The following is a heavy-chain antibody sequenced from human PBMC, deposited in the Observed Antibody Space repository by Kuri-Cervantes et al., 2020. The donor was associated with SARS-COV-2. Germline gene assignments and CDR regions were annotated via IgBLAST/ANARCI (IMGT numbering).Heavy chain of an antibody. CDR1: GFTFSSYA. V-gene: IGHV3-23*01. Sequence: GGSLRLSCAPSGFTFSSYAMSWVRQAPGKGLEWVSAISGSGGSTYYADPVKGRFTISRDNSKNTLYLQMNSLRAEDTAVYYCAKEDPNYYDSSGYYSPGGSWGQGTLVTVSS. CDR2: ISGSGGST. CDR3: AKEDPNYYDSSGYYSPGGS. J-gene: IGHJ4*02. D-gene: IGHD3-22*01.